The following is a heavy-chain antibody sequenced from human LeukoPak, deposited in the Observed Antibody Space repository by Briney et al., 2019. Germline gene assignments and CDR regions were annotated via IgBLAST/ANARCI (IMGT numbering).Heavy chain of an antibody. Sequence: GASLKISCKGSGYSFTSHWIGWVRQMPGKGLEWMGIVYPGDSDSRYSPSFQGQVTISADKSISTAYLQWSSLKASGTAMYYCARQVAYTSGRTFDFWGQGTLVTVSS. D-gene: IGHD6-19*01. V-gene: IGHV5-51*01. J-gene: IGHJ4*02. CDR1: GYSFTSHW. CDR2: VYPGDSDS. CDR3: ARQVAYTSGRTFDF.